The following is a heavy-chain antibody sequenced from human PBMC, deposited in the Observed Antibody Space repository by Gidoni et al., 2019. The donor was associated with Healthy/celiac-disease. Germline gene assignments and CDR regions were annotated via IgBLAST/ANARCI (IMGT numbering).Heavy chain of an antibody. CDR2: ISSNGGST. J-gene: IGHJ4*02. CDR1: GFTFSSYA. CDR3: VKTGFWSGPRYYFDY. Sequence: EVQLVESGGGLVQPGGSLRLSCSASGFTFSSYAMHWVRQAPGKGLEYVSAISSNGGSTYYADSVKGRFTISRDNSKNTLYLQMSSLRAEDTAVYYCVKTGFWSGPRYYFDYWGQGTLVTVSS. D-gene: IGHD3-3*01. V-gene: IGHV3-64D*09.